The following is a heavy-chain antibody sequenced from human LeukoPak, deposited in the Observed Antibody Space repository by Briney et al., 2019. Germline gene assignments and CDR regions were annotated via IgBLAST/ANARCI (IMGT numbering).Heavy chain of an antibody. J-gene: IGHJ4*01. CDR2: IYYTGSS. V-gene: IGHV4-59*02. Sequence: SETLSLTRTVSGGSVSDYYWSWIRQSPGKGLEWIGYIYYTGSSSYNPSLRSRVTISADTSKNQFSLKLSSVTAADTAVYYCASRKLGNDYWGQGTLVTVSS. CDR1: GGSVSDYY. D-gene: IGHD7-27*01. CDR3: ASRKLGNDY.